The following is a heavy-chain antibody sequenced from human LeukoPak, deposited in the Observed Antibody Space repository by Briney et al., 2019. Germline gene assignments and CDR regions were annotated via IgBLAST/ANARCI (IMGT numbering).Heavy chain of an antibody. V-gene: IGHV3-48*01. J-gene: IGHJ3*02. Sequence: PGGSLTLSCAASGFTFSSYSMNWVRQAPGKGLEWVSYISSSSSTIYYPDSVKGRFTISRDNAKNSLYLQMNSLRAEDTAVYYCARERDAFDIWGQGTMVTVSS. CDR3: ARERDAFDI. CDR2: ISSSSSTI. CDR1: GFTFSSYS.